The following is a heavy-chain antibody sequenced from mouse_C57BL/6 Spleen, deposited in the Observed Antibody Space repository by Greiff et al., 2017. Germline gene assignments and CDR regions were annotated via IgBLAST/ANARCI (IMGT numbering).Heavy chain of an antibody. Sequence: QVQLQQPGAELVRPGSSVKLSCKASGYTFTSYWMHWVKQRPIQGLEWIGNIDPSDSETHYNQKFKDKATLTVDKSSSTAYMQLSSLTSEDSAVYYCARNYGSSSWYCDVWGTGTTVTVSS. D-gene: IGHD1-1*01. CDR3: ARNYGSSSWYCDV. J-gene: IGHJ1*03. V-gene: IGHV1-52*01. CDR2: IDPSDSET. CDR1: GYTFTSYW.